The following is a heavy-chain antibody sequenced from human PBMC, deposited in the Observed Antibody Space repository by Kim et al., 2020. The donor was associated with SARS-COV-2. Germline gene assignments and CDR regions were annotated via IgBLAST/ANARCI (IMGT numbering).Heavy chain of an antibody. Sequence: SVKVSCKASGGTFSSYAISWVRQAPGQGLEWMGGIIPIFGTANYAQKFQGRVTITADESTSTAYMELSSLRSEDTAVYYCAREYTMISAGYYGMDVWGQGTTVTVSS. J-gene: IGHJ6*02. V-gene: IGHV1-69*13. D-gene: IGHD3-22*01. CDR2: IIPIFGTA. CDR1: GGTFSSYA. CDR3: AREYTMISAGYYGMDV.